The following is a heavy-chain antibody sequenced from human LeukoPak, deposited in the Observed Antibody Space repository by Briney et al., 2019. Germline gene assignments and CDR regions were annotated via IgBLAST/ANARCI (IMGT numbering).Heavy chain of an antibody. CDR3: AKEVVNAPGGAFDI. D-gene: IGHD2-21*01. Sequence: PGESLRLSCAASGFTFSSFAMNWVRQAPGEGLDWVSAISGSGSNTYYADSVKGRFTISRDNSKNTLYLQMNSLRAEDTAVYYCAKEVVNAPGGAFDIWGQGTMVTVSS. J-gene: IGHJ3*02. CDR2: ISGSGSNT. V-gene: IGHV3-23*01. CDR1: GFTFSSFA.